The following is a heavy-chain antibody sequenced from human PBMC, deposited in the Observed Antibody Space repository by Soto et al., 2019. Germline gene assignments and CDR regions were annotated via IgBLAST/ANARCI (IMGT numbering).Heavy chain of an antibody. J-gene: IGHJ4*02. CDR2: IFSGGST. CDR3: SRGASGYSYGYGLGY. Sequence: QAGGSLRLSCAASGFSVSSNYMSWVRQAPGKGLEWVSIIFSGGSTYYADSVKGRFTISRDNSKNTLFLQMNSLRAEDTAVYYCSRGASGYSYGYGLGYWGQGTLVTVSS. V-gene: IGHV3-66*01. D-gene: IGHD5-18*01. CDR1: GFSVSSNY.